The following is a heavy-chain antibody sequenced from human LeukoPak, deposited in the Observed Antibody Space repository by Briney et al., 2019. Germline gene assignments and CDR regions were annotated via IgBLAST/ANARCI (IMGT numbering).Heavy chain of an antibody. Sequence: PSETLSLTCAVSGVSVGNPYNYWTWIRQPPGKALEWVGFISPNGDTDYSPSLEGRVTISRDTFNNHFSLRLASMSATDTAVYYCSRLASHNGQKVGALDLWGQGTLVTVSS. V-gene: IGHV4-30-4*01. D-gene: IGHD1-26*01. CDR1: GVSVGNPYNY. CDR2: ISPNGDT. CDR3: SRLASHNGQKVGALDL. J-gene: IGHJ4*01.